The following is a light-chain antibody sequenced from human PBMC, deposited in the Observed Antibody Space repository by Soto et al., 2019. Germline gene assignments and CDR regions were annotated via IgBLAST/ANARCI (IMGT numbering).Light chain of an antibody. CDR1: SGHSRYA. J-gene: IGLJ2*01. V-gene: IGLV4-69*01. Sequence: QLVLTQSPSASASLGASVKLTCTLSSGHSRYAIAWHQQQPEKGPRYLMKVNGDGSHSKGDGIPDRFSGSSSGAERYLTISSLQSEDEADYYCQTWGTGMVFGGGTKLTVL. CDR2: VNGDGSH. CDR3: QTWGTGMV.